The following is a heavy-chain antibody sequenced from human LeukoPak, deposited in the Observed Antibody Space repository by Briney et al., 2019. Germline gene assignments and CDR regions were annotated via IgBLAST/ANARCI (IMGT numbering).Heavy chain of an antibody. D-gene: IGHD6-25*01. J-gene: IGHJ4*02. Sequence: GGSLRLSCAASGFTVSSNYMSWVRQAPGKGLEWVSVIYSGGSTYYADSVKGRFTISRDNSKNTLYLQMNSLRAEDTAVYYCARARLISRSDILDYWGQGTLVTVSS. CDR2: IYSGGST. CDR1: GFTVSSNY. CDR3: ARARLISRSDILDY. V-gene: IGHV3-66*01.